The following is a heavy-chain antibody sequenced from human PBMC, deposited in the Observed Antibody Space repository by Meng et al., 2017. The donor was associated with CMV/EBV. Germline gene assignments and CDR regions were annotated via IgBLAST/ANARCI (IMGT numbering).Heavy chain of an antibody. V-gene: IGHV2-5*02. CDR1: GFSLSTSGVG. CDR3: AHRLHGSGSYYPYYFDY. CDR2: IYWDDDK. Sequence: QIPLTVPIPTMEKPTPTLTLTCTFSGFSLSTSGVGVGWIRQPPGKALEWLALIYWDDDKRYSPSLKSRLTITKGTSKNQVVLTMTNMDPVDTATYYCAHRLHGSGSYYPYYFDYWGQGTLVTVSS. J-gene: IGHJ4*02. D-gene: IGHD3-10*01.